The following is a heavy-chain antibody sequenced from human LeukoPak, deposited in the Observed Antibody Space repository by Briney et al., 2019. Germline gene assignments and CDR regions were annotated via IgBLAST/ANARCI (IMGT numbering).Heavy chain of an antibody. CDR3: AKGEDSYGQTHDAFDI. Sequence: GGSLRLSCAASGLTFDDYAMHWVRQAPGKGLEWVSGISWNSGSIGYADSVKGRFTISRDNAKNSLYLQMNSLRAEDTALYYCAKGEDSYGQTHDAFDIWGQGTMVTVSS. D-gene: IGHD5-18*01. J-gene: IGHJ3*02. V-gene: IGHV3-9*01. CDR1: GLTFDDYA. CDR2: ISWNSGSI.